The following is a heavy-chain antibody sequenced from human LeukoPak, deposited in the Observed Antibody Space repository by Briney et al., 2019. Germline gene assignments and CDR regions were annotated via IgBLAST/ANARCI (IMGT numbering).Heavy chain of an antibody. CDR2: ISYDGSNK. D-gene: IGHD3-22*01. J-gene: IGHJ5*02. CDR1: GFTFSSYA. Sequence: GRSLRLSCAASGFTFSSYAMHWVRQAPGKGLEWEAVISYDGSNKYYADSVKGRFTISRDNSKNTLYLQMNSLRAEDTAVYYCARDPYYDSSGYYSNWFDPWGQGTLVTVSS. CDR3: ARDPYYDSSGYYSNWFDP. V-gene: IGHV3-30-3*01.